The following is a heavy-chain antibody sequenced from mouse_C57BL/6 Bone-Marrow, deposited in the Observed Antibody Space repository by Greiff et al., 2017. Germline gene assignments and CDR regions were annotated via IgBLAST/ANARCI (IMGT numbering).Heavy chain of an antibody. CDR2: IYPGSGST. J-gene: IGHJ4*01. CDR3: ARCPLCSNYVYAMDY. Sequence: QVQLQQPGDELVKPGASVKMSCKASGYTFTSYWITWVKQRPGQGLEWIGDIYPGSGSTNYNQKFKGKSTLTVDKSSSTAYMQLSSLTSEDSAVYYCARCPLCSNYVYAMDYWGQGTSVTVSS. CDR1: GYTFTSYW. D-gene: IGHD2-5*01. V-gene: IGHV1-55*01.